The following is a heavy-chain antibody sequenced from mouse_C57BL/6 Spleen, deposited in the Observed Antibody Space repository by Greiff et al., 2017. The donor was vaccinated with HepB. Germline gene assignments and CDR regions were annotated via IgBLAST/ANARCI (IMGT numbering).Heavy chain of an antibody. J-gene: IGHJ4*01. CDR1: GYSFTGYY. CDR2: INPSTGGT. CDR3: ARTDSNSYAMDY. V-gene: IGHV1-42*01. Sequence: EVQLQQSGPELVKPGASVKISCKASGYSFTGYYMNWVKQSPEKSLEWIGEINPSTGGTTYNQKFKAKATLTVDKSSSTAYMQLKSLTSEDSAVYYCARTDSNSYAMDYWGQGTSVTVSS. D-gene: IGHD2-5*01.